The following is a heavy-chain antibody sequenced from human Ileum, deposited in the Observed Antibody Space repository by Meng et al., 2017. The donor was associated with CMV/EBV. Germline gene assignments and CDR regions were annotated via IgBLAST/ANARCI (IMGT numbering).Heavy chain of an antibody. CDR2: ISGSGDST. CDR3: AKEQSYYDILTGYYGHGMDV. D-gene: IGHD3-9*01. J-gene: IGHJ6*02. Sequence: GGSLRLSCAASGFAFSSYAMTWVRQTPGKGLECVSTISGSGDSTNYADSVKGRFTISRDNSKNTLYLQMNSLRAEDTAVYYCAKEQSYYDILTGYYGHGMDVWGQGTTVTVSS. V-gene: IGHV3-23*01. CDR1: GFAFSSYA.